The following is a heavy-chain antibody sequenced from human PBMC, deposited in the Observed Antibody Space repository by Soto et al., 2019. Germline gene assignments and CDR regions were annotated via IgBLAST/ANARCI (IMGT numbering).Heavy chain of an antibody. D-gene: IGHD3-22*01. J-gene: IGHJ4*02. Sequence: QVQLVESGGGVVQPGRSLRLSCAASGFTFSSYAMHWVRQAPGKGLEWVAVISYDESNKYYADSVKGRFTISRDNSKNTLYLQMNSLRAEDTAVYYCARGPYELTMIVVVITEFDYWGQGTLVTVSS. CDR3: ARGPYELTMIVVVITEFDY. CDR1: GFTFSSYA. V-gene: IGHV3-30-3*01. CDR2: ISYDESNK.